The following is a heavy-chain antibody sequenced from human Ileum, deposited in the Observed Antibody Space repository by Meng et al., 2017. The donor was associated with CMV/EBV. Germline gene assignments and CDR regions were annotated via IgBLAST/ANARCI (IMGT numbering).Heavy chain of an antibody. J-gene: IGHJ4*02. D-gene: IGHD3-22*01. Sequence: LCCAASGFTFSSSGMSWVRQATGKGLEWVSGISGTATSTYYADSVKGRFTISRDNSKNTLYLQMNSLRADDTAVYYCAKDNGWLSAYWGQGTLVTVSS. V-gene: IGHV3-23*01. CDR3: AKDNGWLSAY. CDR2: ISGTATST. CDR1: GFTFSSSG.